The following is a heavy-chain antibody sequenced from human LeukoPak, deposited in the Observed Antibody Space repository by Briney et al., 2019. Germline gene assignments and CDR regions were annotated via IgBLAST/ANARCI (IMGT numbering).Heavy chain of an antibody. CDR2: IYYSGST. J-gene: IGHJ5*02. Sequence: GSLRLSCAASGFTFSSYSMNWVRQPPGENLEWIGSIYYSGSTYYNPSLKSRVTISVDTSKNQFSLKLSSVTAADTAVYYCARLGYCTNAVCYNWFDPWGQGTLVTVSS. D-gene: IGHD2-8*01. CDR1: GFTFSSYSMN. CDR3: ARLGYCTNAVCYNWFDP. V-gene: IGHV4-59*05.